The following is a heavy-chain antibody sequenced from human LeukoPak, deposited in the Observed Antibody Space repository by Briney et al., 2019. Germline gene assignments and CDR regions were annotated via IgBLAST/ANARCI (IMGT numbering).Heavy chain of an antibody. D-gene: IGHD5-18*01. CDR3: ARRVRELWLSDVDAFDI. J-gene: IGHJ3*02. CDR2: IYPGDSDT. V-gene: IGHV5-51*01. Sequence: GESLKISCKGSGYSFTSYWIGWVRQMPGKGLEWMGIIYPGDSDTRYSPSFQGQVTISADKSISTAYLQWSSLKASDTAMYYCARRVRELWLSDVDAFDIWGQGTMVTVSS. CDR1: GYSFTSYW.